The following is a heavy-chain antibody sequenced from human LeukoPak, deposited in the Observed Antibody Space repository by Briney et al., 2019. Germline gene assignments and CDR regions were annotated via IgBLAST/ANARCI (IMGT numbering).Heavy chain of an antibody. CDR1: GGSISSSNW. D-gene: IGHD3-3*01. J-gene: IGHJ4*02. CDR2: IYHSGST. CDR3: AGRITISGDHPKDFDY. V-gene: IGHV4-4*02. Sequence: SETLSLTCAVSGGSISSSNWWSWVRQPPGKGLEWIGEIYHSGSTNYNPSLKSRVAISVDKSKNQFSLKLSSVTAADTAVYYCAGRITISGDHPKDFDYWGQGTLVTVSS.